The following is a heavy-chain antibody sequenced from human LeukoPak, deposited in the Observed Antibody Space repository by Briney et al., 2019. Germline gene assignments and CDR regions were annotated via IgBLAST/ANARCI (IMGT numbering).Heavy chain of an antibody. V-gene: IGHV3-33*01. CDR3: ARDAEGFDY. J-gene: IGHJ4*02. Sequence: GGSLRLSCAASGFTFSSYGMHWVRQAPGKGLEWVAVIWYDGSNKYYADSVKGRFTISRDNSKSTLYLQMNSLRAEDTAVYYCARDAEGFDYWGQGTLATVSS. CDR2: IWYDGSNK. CDR1: GFTFSSYG.